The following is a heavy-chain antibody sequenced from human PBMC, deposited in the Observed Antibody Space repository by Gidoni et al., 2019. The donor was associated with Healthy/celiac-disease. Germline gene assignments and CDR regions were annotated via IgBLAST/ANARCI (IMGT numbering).Heavy chain of an antibody. D-gene: IGHD3-16*01. CDR1: GFPFSSYA. CDR3: AKDLSWSLKSSMMNPPPAQTKTDY. Sequence: EVQLVESGGGLVQPGGSLRLSCAASGFPFSSYAMSWVRQAPGKGLEWVSAISGSGGSTYYADSVKGRFTISRDNSKNTLYLQMNSLRAEDTAVYYCAKDLSWSLKSSMMNPPPAQTKTDYWGQGTLVTVSS. CDR2: ISGSGGST. V-gene: IGHV3-23*04. J-gene: IGHJ4*02.